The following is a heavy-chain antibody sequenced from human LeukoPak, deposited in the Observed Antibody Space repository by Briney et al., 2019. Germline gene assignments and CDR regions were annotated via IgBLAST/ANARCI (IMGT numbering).Heavy chain of an antibody. CDR2: VKSDGSST. CDR1: GFTFSSYA. Sequence: GGSLRLSCAASGFTFSSYAMHWVRQAPGKGLVWVSRVKSDGSSTSYADSVKGRFTISRDNARNTLYLQMNSLRAEDTAVYYCARDGFLGPVTACLDYWGQGTPVTVSS. V-gene: IGHV3-74*01. J-gene: IGHJ4*02. CDR3: ARDGFLGPVTACLDY. D-gene: IGHD2-21*02.